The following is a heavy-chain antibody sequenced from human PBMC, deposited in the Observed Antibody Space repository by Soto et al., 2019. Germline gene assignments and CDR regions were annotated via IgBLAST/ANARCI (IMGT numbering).Heavy chain of an antibody. J-gene: IGHJ4*02. CDR2: INAGNGNT. CDR3: ARVIRLYSSGSQLGY. D-gene: IGHD6-19*01. Sequence: GASVKVSCKASGYTFTSYAMRWVRQAPGQRLEWMGWINAGNGNTKYSQKFQGRVTITRDTSASTAYMELSSLRSEDTAVYYCARVIRLYSSGSQLGYWGQGTLVTVSS. V-gene: IGHV1-3*01. CDR1: GYTFTSYA.